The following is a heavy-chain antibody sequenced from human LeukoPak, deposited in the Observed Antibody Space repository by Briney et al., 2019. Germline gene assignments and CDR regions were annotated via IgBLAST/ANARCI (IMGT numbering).Heavy chain of an antibody. CDR1: GFTFSSYS. J-gene: IGHJ4*02. Sequence: GGSLRLSCAASGFTFSSYSMNWVRQAPGKGLEWVSYISSSSSPIYYADSVKGRFTISRDTAKNSLYLQMNSLRAEDTAVYYCARALTTLTYEGYWGQGTLVTVSS. CDR2: ISSSSSPI. CDR3: ARALTTLTYEGY. V-gene: IGHV3-48*01. D-gene: IGHD1-1*01.